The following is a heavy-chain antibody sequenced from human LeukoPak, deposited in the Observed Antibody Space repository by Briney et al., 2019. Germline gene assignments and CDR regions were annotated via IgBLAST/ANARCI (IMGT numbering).Heavy chain of an antibody. Sequence: SETLSLTCAVYGGSFSGYYWSWIRQPPGKGLEWIGEINHSGSTNYNPSLKSRVTISVDTSKNQFSLKLSSVTAADTAVYYCARVGRWYHFDYWGQGTMSPSPQ. V-gene: IGHV4-34*01. CDR2: INHSGST. J-gene: IGHJ4*02. CDR3: ARVGRWYHFDY. D-gene: IGHD2-15*01. CDR1: GGSFSGYY.